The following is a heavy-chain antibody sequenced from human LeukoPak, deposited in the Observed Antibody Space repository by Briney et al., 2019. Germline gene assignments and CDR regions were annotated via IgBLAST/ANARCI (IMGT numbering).Heavy chain of an antibody. CDR2: ISAYDGNT. D-gene: IGHD1-1*01. Sequence: SVKVSCKASGYTFVSYGITWVRQAPGQGLEWMGWISAYDGNTKCAQKFQGRVTLTTDTSTSTASMELRSLRSDDTAVYYCAREANWAYYFDNWGQGTLVTVSS. CDR1: GYTFVSYG. J-gene: IGHJ4*02. CDR3: AREANWAYYFDN. V-gene: IGHV1-18*01.